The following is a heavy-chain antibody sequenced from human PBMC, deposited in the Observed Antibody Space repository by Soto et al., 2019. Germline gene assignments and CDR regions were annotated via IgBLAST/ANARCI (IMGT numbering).Heavy chain of an antibody. V-gene: IGHV3-23*01. D-gene: IGHD6-13*01. CDR3: AKELTASSWNTDDF. Sequence: GGSLRLSCAASGFTFSSYAMSWVRQAPGKGLEWVSTISGSGGSTYYADSVKGRFSISRDNSNNTMYLQLNSLRAEDTAVYYCAKELTASSWNTDDFWGQGTLVTVSS. J-gene: IGHJ4*02. CDR2: ISGSGGST. CDR1: GFTFSSYA.